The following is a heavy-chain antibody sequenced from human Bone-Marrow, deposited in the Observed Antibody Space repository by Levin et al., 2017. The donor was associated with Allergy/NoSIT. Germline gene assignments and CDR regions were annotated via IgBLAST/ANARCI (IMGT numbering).Heavy chain of an antibody. D-gene: IGHD3-9*01. J-gene: IGHJ6*03. CDR3: AASGGVLRYFDWSQPEYYDYYMDV. CDR2: IIPILGIA. CDR1: GGTFSSYT. Sequence: SVKVSCKASGGTFSSYTISWVRQAPGQGLEWMGRIIPILGIANYAQKFQGRVTITADKSTSTAYMELSSLRSEDTAVYYCAASGGVLRYFDWSQPEYYDYYMDVWGKGTTVTVSS. V-gene: IGHV1-69*02.